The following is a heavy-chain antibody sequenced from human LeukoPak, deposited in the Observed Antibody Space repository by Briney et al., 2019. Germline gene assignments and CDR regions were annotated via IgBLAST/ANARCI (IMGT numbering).Heavy chain of an antibody. CDR3: ARTTPGYSSSWYGPDAFDI. CDR1: GFTVSSNY. J-gene: IGHJ3*02. V-gene: IGHV3-53*01. CDR2: IYSGGST. D-gene: IGHD6-13*01. Sequence: GGSLRLSCAASGFTVSSNYMSWVRQAPGKGLEWVSVIYSGGSTYYADSVKGRFTISRDNSNNTLYLQMNSLRAEDTAVYYCARTTPGYSSSWYGPDAFDIWGQGTMVTVSS.